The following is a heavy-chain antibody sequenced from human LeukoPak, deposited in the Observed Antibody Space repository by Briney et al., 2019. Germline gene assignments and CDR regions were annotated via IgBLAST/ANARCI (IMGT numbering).Heavy chain of an antibody. CDR2: IYHSGST. V-gene: IGHV4-59*08. CDR1: GGSISSYY. D-gene: IGHD2-2*01. CDR3: ARGKSSTSFDY. J-gene: IGHJ4*02. Sequence: SETLSLTCTVSGGSISSYYWGWIRQPPGKGLEWIGYIYHSGSTYYNPSLKSRVTISVDTSKNQFSLKLSSVTAADTAVYYCARGKSSTSFDYWGQGTLVTVSS.